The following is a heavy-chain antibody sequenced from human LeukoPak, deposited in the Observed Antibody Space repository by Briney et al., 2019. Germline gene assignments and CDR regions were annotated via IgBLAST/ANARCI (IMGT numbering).Heavy chain of an antibody. J-gene: IGHJ3*02. V-gene: IGHV4-38-2*01. Sequence: SETLSLTCAVYGDSFSGYYWGWIRQPPGKGLEWIGSIYHSGSTYYNPSLKSRVTISVDTSKNQFSLKLSSVTAADTAVYYCVGITGTTVESLDAFDIWGQGTMVTVSS. D-gene: IGHD1-7*01. CDR1: GDSFSGYY. CDR3: VGITGTTVESLDAFDI. CDR2: IYHSGST.